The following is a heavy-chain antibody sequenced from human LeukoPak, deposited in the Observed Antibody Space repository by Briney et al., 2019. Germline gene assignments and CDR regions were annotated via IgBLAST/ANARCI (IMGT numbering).Heavy chain of an antibody. CDR1: GGTFSSYA. V-gene: IGHV1-18*01. Sequence: ASVKVSFKASGGTFSSYAISWVRQAPGQGLEWMGWISAYNGNTNYAQKLQGRVTMTTDTSTSTAYMELRSLRSDDTAVYYCARAGYDSSGYYIGPYYYGMDVWGQGTTVTVSS. J-gene: IGHJ6*02. CDR2: ISAYNGNT. D-gene: IGHD3-22*01. CDR3: ARAGYDSSGYYIGPYYYGMDV.